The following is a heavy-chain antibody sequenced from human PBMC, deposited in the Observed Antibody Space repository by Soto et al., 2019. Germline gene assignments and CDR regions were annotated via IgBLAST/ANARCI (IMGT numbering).Heavy chain of an antibody. D-gene: IGHD6-6*01. CDR3: ARGIATGKLET. CDR1: GYTFTRYT. CDR2: INPDNGNT. J-gene: IGHJ5*02. V-gene: IGHV1-3*01. Sequence: QVQLVQSGAEVKKPGASVKISCKASGYTFTRYTMNWVRQAPGQRLEWMGWINPDNGNTKSSQKFQDRVIMTRDPSASTAYMVLSSLRSEDTAVYYCARGIATGKLETLGQGTLVTVTS.